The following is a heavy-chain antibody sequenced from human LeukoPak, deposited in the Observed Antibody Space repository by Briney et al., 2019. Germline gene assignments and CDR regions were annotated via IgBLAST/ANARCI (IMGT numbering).Heavy chain of an antibody. CDR2: IKQDGSEK. Sequence: GGSLRLSCVASGFTFGKYWMSWVRQAPGKGLEWVANIKQDGSEKYYVDSVKGRFTISRDNAKNSLYLQMNSLRAEDTAVYNCARGGSGWYSGPFDYWGQGTLATVSS. CDR3: ARGGSGWYSGPFDY. J-gene: IGHJ4*02. CDR1: GFTFGKYW. V-gene: IGHV3-7*01. D-gene: IGHD6-19*01.